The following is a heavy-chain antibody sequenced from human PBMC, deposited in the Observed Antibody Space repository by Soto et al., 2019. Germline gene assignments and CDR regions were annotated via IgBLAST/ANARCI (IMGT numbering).Heavy chain of an antibody. CDR2: INPNSGGT. CDR3: ARLTVPLDIVVLPAASFDF. Sequence: GASVKVSCKASGYTFTAYYIHWVRQAPGQGLEWMGWINPNSGGTDYAQKFQGRVAMTRDTSISTAYMGLSRLRSDDTAVYYCARLTVPLDIVVLPAASFDFWGQGALVTVSS. V-gene: IGHV1-2*02. CDR1: GYTFTAYY. D-gene: IGHD2-2*01. J-gene: IGHJ4*02.